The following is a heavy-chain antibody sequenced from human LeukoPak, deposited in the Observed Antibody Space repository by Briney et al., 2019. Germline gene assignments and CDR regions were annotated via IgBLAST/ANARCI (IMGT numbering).Heavy chain of an antibody. Sequence: ASVKVSCEASGNSFTTYTIDWMRQATGQGLEWVGWLNPNTGNSGSAQKFQGRVFMTKTTSGNTAFMELSSLRSEDTAVYYCAGATDAACPRFDYWGQGTLVTVSS. J-gene: IGHJ4*02. D-gene: IGHD6-6*01. CDR1: GNSFTTYT. CDR2: LNPNTGNS. CDR3: AGATDAACPRFDY. V-gene: IGHV1-8*01.